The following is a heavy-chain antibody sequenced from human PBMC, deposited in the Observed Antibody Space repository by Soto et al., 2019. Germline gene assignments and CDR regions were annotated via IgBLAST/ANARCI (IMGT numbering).Heavy chain of an antibody. CDR3: ARVCGGDCHNGMDV. Sequence: SETLSLTCTVSGGSISSYYWSWIRQPPGKGLDWIGYIYYSYSGSTNYNPSLKSRVSISVDTSKNQFSLKLSSVTAADTAVYYCARVCGGDCHNGMDVWGHGTTVT. CDR2: IYYSYSGST. V-gene: IGHV4-59*12. CDR1: GGSISSYY. D-gene: IGHD2-21*02. J-gene: IGHJ6*02.